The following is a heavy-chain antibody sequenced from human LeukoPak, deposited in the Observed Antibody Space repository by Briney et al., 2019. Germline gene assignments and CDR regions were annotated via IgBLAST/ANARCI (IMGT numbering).Heavy chain of an antibody. Sequence: SQTLSLTCTVSGGSISSGGYYWSWIRQHPGKGLEWIGYIYYSGGTYYNPSLKSRVTISVDTSKNQFSLKLSSVTAADTAVYYCARDADHDYIDYWGQGTLVTVSS. V-gene: IGHV4-31*03. J-gene: IGHJ4*02. CDR3: ARDADHDYIDY. CDR2: IYYSGGT. CDR1: GGSISSGGYY.